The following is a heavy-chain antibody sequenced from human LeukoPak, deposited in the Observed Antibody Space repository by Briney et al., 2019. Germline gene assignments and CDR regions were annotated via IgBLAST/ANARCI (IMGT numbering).Heavy chain of an antibody. V-gene: IGHV1-3*01. Sequence: GASVKVSCKASGYTLTSYAMHWVRQAAGQRLEWMGWIKAGNGNTKDLQKFQGRVTITRDTSASTAYMSLSSLTSEDTAVYYCATGMERSSYDFWSVYLMDMDVWGQGTTVTVSS. D-gene: IGHD3-3*01. CDR3: ATGMERSSYDFWSVYLMDMDV. CDR1: GYTLTSYA. CDR2: IKAGNGNT. J-gene: IGHJ6*02.